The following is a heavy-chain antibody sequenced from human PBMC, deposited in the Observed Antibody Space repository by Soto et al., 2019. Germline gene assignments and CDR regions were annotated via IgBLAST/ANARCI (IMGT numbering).Heavy chain of an antibody. CDR3: ARVMEDCSSTSCHWYNWFDP. Sequence: ASVTVSCQASGGTFSSYAISWVRQAPGQGLEWMGGINPISGGTNYAQKLQGWVTMTRDTSASTAYMELSSLRSEDTAVYYCARVMEDCSSTSCHWYNWFDPWGQGTLVTVSS. V-gene: IGHV1-2*04. D-gene: IGHD2-2*01. CDR1: GGTFSSYA. CDR2: INPISGGT. J-gene: IGHJ5*02.